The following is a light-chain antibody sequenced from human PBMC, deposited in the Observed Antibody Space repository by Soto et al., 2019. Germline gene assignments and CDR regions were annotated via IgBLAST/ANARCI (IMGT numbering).Light chain of an antibody. J-gene: IGKJ2*01. CDR2: GAS. V-gene: IGKV3-20*01. CDR1: QSVRSDY. CDR3: QPFDGSSYT. Sequence: DIVLTQSPGTLSLSPGERATLSCRASQSVRSDYLAWYQQKPGQTPRLLVYGASNRATGIPDRFSASGSGTVFTLTISRLEPEDFAVYYCQPFDGSSYTFGQGSKLEIK.